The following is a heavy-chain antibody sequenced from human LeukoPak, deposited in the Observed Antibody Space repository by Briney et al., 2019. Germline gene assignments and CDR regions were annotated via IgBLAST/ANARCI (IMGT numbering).Heavy chain of an antibody. CDR3: ARDLPFGSGWYYFDY. D-gene: IGHD6-19*01. J-gene: IGHJ4*02. CDR1: GFTFSTYA. CDR2: ISGSGGST. V-gene: IGHV3-23*01. Sequence: GGSLRLSCAASGFTFSTYAVNWVRQAPGKGLEWVSTISGSGGSTYYADSVKGRFTISRDNSKNTLYLQMNSLRAEDTAVYYCARDLPFGSGWYYFDYWGQGTLVTVSS.